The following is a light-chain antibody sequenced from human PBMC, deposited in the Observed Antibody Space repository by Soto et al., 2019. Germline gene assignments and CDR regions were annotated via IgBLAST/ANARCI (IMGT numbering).Light chain of an antibody. V-gene: IGKV3-15*01. CDR1: QSVSSN. Sequence: EIVMTQSPTTQSVSPGERANLSCRASQSVSSNLAWYQQKPGQAPRLLIYGASTRATGIPARFSGSGSGTEFTLTISSLEPEDFAIYYCQQRNNRPLSFGPGTKVDIK. J-gene: IGKJ3*01. CDR3: QQRNNRPLS. CDR2: GAS.